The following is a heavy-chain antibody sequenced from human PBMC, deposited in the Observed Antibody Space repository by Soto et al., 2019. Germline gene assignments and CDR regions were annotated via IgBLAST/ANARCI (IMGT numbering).Heavy chain of an antibody. J-gene: IGHJ6*02. CDR3: ARSGTGSWDYYYYYGMDV. CDR1: GGSISSYY. D-gene: IGHD2-15*01. CDR2: IYYSGST. Sequence: KPSETLSLTCTVSGGSISSYYWSWIRQPPGKGLEWIGYIYYSGSTKYNPSLKSRVTISVDTSKNQFSLKLSSVTAADTAVYYCARSGTGSWDYYYYYGMDVWGQGTTVTVSS. V-gene: IGHV4-59*01.